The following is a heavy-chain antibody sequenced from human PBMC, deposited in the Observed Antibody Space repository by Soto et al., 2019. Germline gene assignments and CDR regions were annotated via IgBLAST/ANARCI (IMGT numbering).Heavy chain of an antibody. D-gene: IGHD5-12*01. CDR2: ISAYNGNT. CDR3: ARDVLDMVATSDAFDI. CDR1: GYTFTSYG. J-gene: IGHJ3*02. Sequence: ASVKVSCKASGYTFTSYGISWVRQAPGQGLEWMGWISAYNGNTNYAQKLQGRVTMTTDTSTSTAYMEQRSLRSDDTAVYYCARDVLDMVATSDAFDIWGQGTMVTVSS. V-gene: IGHV1-18*01.